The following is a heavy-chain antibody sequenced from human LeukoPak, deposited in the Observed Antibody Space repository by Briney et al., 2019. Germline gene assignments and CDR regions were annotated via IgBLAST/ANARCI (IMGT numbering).Heavy chain of an antibody. J-gene: IGHJ3*02. D-gene: IGHD3-22*01. CDR3: AIGDYYDSSGTNAFDI. CDR1: GGTFSSYA. Sequence: GSSVKVSCRASGGTFSSYAISWVRQAPGQGLEWMGRIIPIFGAANYAQKFRGRVTITTDESTSTAYMELSSLRSEDTAVYYCAIGDYYDSSGTNAFDIWGQGTMVTVSS. CDR2: IIPIFGAA. V-gene: IGHV1-69*05.